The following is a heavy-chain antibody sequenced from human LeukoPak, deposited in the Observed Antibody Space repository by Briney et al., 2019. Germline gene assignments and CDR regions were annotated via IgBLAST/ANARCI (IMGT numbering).Heavy chain of an antibody. Sequence: SVKVSCKAAGGTLTSIAINWVRQPPAPGLEWMGGIIPISGTPNYYQKFQGRLTITSYETTSAAYIDLRSLRFNAPAASYCARDGSDSYRWRGDYWGQGTLVTVSS. CDR3: ARDGSDSYRWRGDY. CDR2: IIPISGTP. J-gene: IGHJ4*02. D-gene: IGHD2-21*02. CDR1: GGTLTSIA. V-gene: IGHV1-69*01.